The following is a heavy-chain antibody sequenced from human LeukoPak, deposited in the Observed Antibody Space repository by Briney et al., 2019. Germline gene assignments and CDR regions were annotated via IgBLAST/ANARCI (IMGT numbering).Heavy chain of an antibody. CDR2: ISWNSGSI. D-gene: IGHD1-26*01. CDR3: AKGTGRYWTFFDS. CDR1: GFTFDDYA. Sequence: QPGRSLRLSCAASGFTFDDYAMHWVQLAPGKGLEWVSGISWNSGSIDYAASVKGRFTISRDNAKNSLYLQMNSLRPEDTALFYCAKGTGRYWTFFDSWGLGTQVTVSS. V-gene: IGHV3-9*01. J-gene: IGHJ4*02.